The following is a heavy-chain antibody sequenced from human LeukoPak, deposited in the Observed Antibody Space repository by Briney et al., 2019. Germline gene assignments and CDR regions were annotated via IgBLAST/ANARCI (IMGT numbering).Heavy chain of an antibody. J-gene: IGHJ4*02. Sequence: ASVKVSCKASGGTFSSYAISWVRQAPGQGLEWMGGIIPIFGTANYAQKFQGRVTITADESTSTAYMELSSLRSEDTAVYYCATSPRFGFWSGYYTDLDYWGQGTLVTVSS. CDR2: IIPIFGTA. D-gene: IGHD3-3*01. CDR1: GGTFSSYA. CDR3: ATSPRFGFWSGYYTDLDY. V-gene: IGHV1-69*13.